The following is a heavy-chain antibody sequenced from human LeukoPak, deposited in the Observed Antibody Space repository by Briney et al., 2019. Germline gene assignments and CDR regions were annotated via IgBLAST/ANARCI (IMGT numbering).Heavy chain of an antibody. V-gene: IGHV3-48*02. CDR1: GFTFSSYS. J-gene: IGHJ4*02. Sequence: GGSLRLSCAASGFTFSSYSMNWVRQAPGKGLEWVSYISSISSTMHYADSVKGRFTISRDNAKNSLYLQMDSLRDEDTAVYYCARMFAATGDSWGQGTLVTVSS. CDR2: ISSISSTM. CDR3: ARMFAATGDS. D-gene: IGHD6-25*01.